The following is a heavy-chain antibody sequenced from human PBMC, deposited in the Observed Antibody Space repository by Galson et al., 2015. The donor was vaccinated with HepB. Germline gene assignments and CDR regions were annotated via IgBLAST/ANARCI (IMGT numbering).Heavy chain of an antibody. CDR2: IWYDGSNK. Sequence: SLRLSCAASGFTFSSYGMHWVRQAPGKGLEWVAVIWYDGSNKYYADSVKGRFSISTDTPKNTLYLQMNSLRAEDTAVYYCAKPKSSGWYVFDHWGQGTLVTVSS. V-gene: IGHV3-33*06. J-gene: IGHJ4*02. CDR1: GFTFSSYG. D-gene: IGHD6-19*01. CDR3: AKPKSSGWYVFDH.